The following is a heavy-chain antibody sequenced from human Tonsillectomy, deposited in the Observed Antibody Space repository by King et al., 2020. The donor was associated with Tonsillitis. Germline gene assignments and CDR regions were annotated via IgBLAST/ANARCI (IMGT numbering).Heavy chain of an antibody. J-gene: IGHJ6*02. D-gene: IGHD5-24*01. CDR3: AREGGGYPYYYYYGMDV. CDR2: ISAYNGNT. V-gene: IGHV1-18*01. CDR1: GYTFTSYG. Sequence: QLVQSGAEVKKPGASVKVSCKASGYTFTSYGINWVRQAPGHGLEWMGWISAYNGNTNYSQKLQGRVTMTTDTSTSTAYMELTSLRSDDTAVYYCAREGGGYPYYYYYGMDVWGQGTTVTVSS.